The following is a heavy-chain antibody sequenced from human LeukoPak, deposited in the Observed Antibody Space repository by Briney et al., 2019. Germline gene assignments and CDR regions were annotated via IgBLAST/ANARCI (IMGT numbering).Heavy chain of an antibody. V-gene: IGHV1-2*02. CDR2: INPNSGGI. CDR1: GYTFTGYY. J-gene: IGHJ4*02. CDR3: ARVVGATDYFDY. D-gene: IGHD1-26*01. Sequence: GASVKVSCKASGYTFTGYYMHWVRQAPGQGLEWMGWINPNSGGINYAQKFQGRVTMTRDTSISTAYMELSRLRSDDTAVYYCARVVGATDYFDYWGQGTLVTVSS.